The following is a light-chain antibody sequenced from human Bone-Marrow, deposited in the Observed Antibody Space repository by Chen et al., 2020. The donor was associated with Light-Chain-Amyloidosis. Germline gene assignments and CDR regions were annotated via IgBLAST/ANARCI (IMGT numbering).Light chain of an antibody. CDR3: AAWDSSMSGYV. CDR1: STNIGINY. CDR2: ENI. J-gene: IGLJ1*01. Sequence: QSVLTQPPSSSGTPGQRVSTSCSGASTNIGINYVSWYQHFPGAAPNLLIPENIQRPSGVPDRFSASKSGGSAVLAISGLRYEDEADYYCAAWDSSMSGYVFGTGTKVIVL. V-gene: IGLV1-47*01.